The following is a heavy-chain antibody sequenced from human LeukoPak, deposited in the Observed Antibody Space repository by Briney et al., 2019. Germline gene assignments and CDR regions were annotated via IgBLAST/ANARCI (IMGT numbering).Heavy chain of an antibody. CDR3: ANSGFYKSDY. D-gene: IGHD3-3*01. J-gene: IGHJ4*02. CDR2: IHHSGGT. V-gene: IGHV4-4*02. Sequence: PSETLSFNCAVAAGSISNNGWWRWVRQPPGKGLEWIGEIHHSGGTNYNPYLKSRVTISVDKSKNQFSLNVNSVTAAETAVYFCANSGFYKSDYWGQGTLITVSS. CDR1: AGSISNNGW.